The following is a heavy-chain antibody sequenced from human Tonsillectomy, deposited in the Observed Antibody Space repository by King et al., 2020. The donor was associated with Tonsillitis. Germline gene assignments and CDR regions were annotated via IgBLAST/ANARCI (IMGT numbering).Heavy chain of an antibody. Sequence: VQLQESGPGLVKPSETLSLTCIVSGGSISRYYWSWIRQSPGKGLEWIGYIDYSGSTNYNPSHKSRVTISVDTPKNQFSLKVSPVTAADTAVYYCARDFGDFWSGNWFDPWGQGTLVTVSS. CDR3: ARDFGDFWSGNWFDP. CDR1: GGSISRYY. CDR2: IDYSGST. J-gene: IGHJ5*02. V-gene: IGHV4-59*01. D-gene: IGHD3-3*01.